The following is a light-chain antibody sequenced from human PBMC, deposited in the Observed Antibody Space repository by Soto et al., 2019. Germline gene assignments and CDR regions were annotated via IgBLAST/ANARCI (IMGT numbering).Light chain of an antibody. Sequence: ETVLTQSPGTLPVSPGESATLSCRASQSVSSSYLAWYQQKRGQAPRLLIYGSSSRAAGVPDRCTGSGSGRDLTLPITSLEPADFAVYFCQQYRRSSMTFGQGTRLEIK. CDR1: QSVSSSY. J-gene: IGKJ5*01. CDR3: QQYRRSSMT. V-gene: IGKV3-20*01. CDR2: GSS.